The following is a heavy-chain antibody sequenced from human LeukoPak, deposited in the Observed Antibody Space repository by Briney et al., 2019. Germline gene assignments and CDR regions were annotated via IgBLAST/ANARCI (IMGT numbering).Heavy chain of an antibody. V-gene: IGHV3-7*03. CDR2: INHNGNVN. CDR1: GFTFSSYW. J-gene: IGHJ4*02. Sequence: PGGSLRLSCAASGFTFSSYWMNWARQAPGKGLEWVASINHNGNVNYYVDSVKGRFTISRDNAKNSLYLQMSNLRAEDTAVYYCARGRTIGSGSYYDYFDYWGQGTLVTVSS. CDR3: ARGRTIGSGSYYDYFDY. D-gene: IGHD3-10*01.